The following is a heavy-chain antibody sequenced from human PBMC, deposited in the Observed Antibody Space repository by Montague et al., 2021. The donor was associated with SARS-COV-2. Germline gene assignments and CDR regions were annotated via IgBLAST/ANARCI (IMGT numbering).Heavy chain of an antibody. Sequence: SETLSLTCAVYGGSFSGYYWSWIRQPPGKGLEWIGEINHSGSTNYNPSLKSRVTISVDTSKNQFSLKLSSVTAADKAVYYCTREGYQVLWSDYYYYGMDVWGQGTTVTVSS. CDR3: TREGYQVLWSDYYYYGMDV. V-gene: IGHV4-34*01. D-gene: IGHD2-2*01. CDR2: INHSGST. CDR1: GGSFSGYY. J-gene: IGHJ6*02.